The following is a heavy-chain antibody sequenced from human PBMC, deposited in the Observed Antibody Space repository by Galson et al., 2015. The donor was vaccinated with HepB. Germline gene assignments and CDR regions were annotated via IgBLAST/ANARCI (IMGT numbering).Heavy chain of an antibody. V-gene: IGHV3-23*01. CDR1: GFTFSTSW. Sequence: SLRLSCAAPGFTFSTSWMTWVRQAPGKGLEWVSVISGGGGTTYYTDSVKGRFTISRENSKNTLYLQMNSLRAEDTAVYFCSRGSSRWSGAYFDYWGQGNLVTVSS. J-gene: IGHJ4*02. CDR2: ISGGGGTT. D-gene: IGHD6-13*01. CDR3: SRGSSRWSGAYFDY.